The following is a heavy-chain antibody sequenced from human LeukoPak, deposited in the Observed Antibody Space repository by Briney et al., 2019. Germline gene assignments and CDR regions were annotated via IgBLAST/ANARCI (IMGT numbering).Heavy chain of an antibody. CDR1: GFTFDDYA. CDR2: ISWNSGSI. J-gene: IGHJ3*02. V-gene: IGHV3-9*01. Sequence: GGSLRLSCAASGFTFDDYAMHWVRQAPGKGLEWVSGISWNSGSIGYADSVKGRFTISRDNSKNTLYLQMNSLRAEDTAVYYCAKDYSSGWDHDAFDIWGQGTMVTVSS. D-gene: IGHD6-19*01. CDR3: AKDYSSGWDHDAFDI.